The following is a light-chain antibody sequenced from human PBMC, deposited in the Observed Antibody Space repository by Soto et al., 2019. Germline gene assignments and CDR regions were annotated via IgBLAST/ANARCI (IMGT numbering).Light chain of an antibody. J-gene: IGKJ4*01. CDR3: QQRSNWVT. CDR2: DAS. Sequence: EIVLTQSPATLSLSPGERATLYCRASQSISSYLAWYQQKPGQAPRLLIYDASNRATGIPARLSGSGSGTDFTLTISSLEPEDFAVYYCQQRSNWVTFGGGTKVEIK. V-gene: IGKV3-11*01. CDR1: QSISSY.